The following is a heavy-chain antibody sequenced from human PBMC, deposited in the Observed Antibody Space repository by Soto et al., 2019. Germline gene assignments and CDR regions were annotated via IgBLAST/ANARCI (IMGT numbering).Heavy chain of an antibody. J-gene: IGHJ6*02. CDR2: VSSSGVTI. V-gene: IGHV3-48*02. CDR1: GFSLSSYS. CDR3: ARDSRFSSGEDYFYYCGMDV. Sequence: EVQLVESGGGLVQPGRSLRLSCEVSGFSLSSYSMNWVRQAPGKGLEWVSFVSSSGVTIYYADSVKGRFTISRDTANNSLYLQMDSLRDEDTAVYYCARDSRFSSGEDYFYYCGMDVWGQGTMVTVSS. D-gene: IGHD3-22*01.